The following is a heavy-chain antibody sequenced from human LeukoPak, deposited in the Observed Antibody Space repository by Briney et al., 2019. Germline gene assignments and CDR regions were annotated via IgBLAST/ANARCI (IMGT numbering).Heavy chain of an antibody. J-gene: IGHJ4*02. CDR3: AKNRFREAGDFDY. V-gene: IGHV3-7*03. CDR2: INEAGSEK. D-gene: IGHD2-21*01. Sequence: GGSLRLSCAASGFSVSAYWMSWVRQAPGKGLEWVANINEAGSEKPYVDSVKGRFTISRDNSKNTLYLQMNSLRAEDTAVYYCAKNRFREAGDFDYWGQGTLVTVSS. CDR1: GFSVSAYW.